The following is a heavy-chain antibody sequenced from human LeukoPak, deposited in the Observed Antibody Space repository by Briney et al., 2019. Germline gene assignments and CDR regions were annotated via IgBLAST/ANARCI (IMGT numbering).Heavy chain of an antibody. CDR2: INPSGGST. Sequence: ASVKVSCKASGYTFTSYYMHWVRQAPGQGLEWMGIINPSGGSTSYAQKFQGRVTMTRDMSTSTVYMELSSLRSEDTAVYYCAREDYDEGGWFDPWGQGTLVTVSS. J-gene: IGHJ5*02. CDR3: AREDYDEGGWFDP. V-gene: IGHV1-46*01. CDR1: GYTFTSYY. D-gene: IGHD3-22*01.